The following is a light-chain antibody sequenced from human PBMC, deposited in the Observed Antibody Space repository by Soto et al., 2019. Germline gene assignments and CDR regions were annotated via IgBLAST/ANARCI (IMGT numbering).Light chain of an antibody. CDR2: GAS. CDR3: QQYGSSPPIT. V-gene: IGKV3-20*01. CDR1: QSVSSSY. Sequence: IVLRQSPGTLALYAGERATLSCRASQSVSSSYLAWYQQKPGQAPRLLIYGASSRATGIPDRFSGSGSGTDFTLTISRLEPEDFAVYYCQQYGSSPPITFGQGTRLEIK. J-gene: IGKJ5*01.